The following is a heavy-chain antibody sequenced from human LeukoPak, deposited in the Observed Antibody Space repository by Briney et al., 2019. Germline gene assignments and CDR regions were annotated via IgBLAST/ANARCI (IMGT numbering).Heavy chain of an antibody. J-gene: IGHJ4*02. D-gene: IGHD3/OR15-3a*01. V-gene: IGHV4-61*01. CDR2: IYYSGST. CDR3: ARVGLGRPNFDY. CDR1: GGSISSGSYY. Sequence: SETLSLTCTVSGGSISSGSYYWSWIRQPPGKGLEWIGYIYYSGSTNYNPSLKSRVTISVDTSKNQFSLKLSSVTAADTAVYYCARVGLGRPNFDYWGQGTLVTVSS.